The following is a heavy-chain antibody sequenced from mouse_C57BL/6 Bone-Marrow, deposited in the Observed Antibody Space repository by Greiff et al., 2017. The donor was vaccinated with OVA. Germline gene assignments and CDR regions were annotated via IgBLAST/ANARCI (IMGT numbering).Heavy chain of an antibody. J-gene: IGHJ4*01. CDR1: GYTFTDHT. CDR3: STTVVATDAMDY. V-gene: IGHV1-78*01. Sequence: VQLQESDAELVKPGASVKISCKASGYTFTDHTIHWMKQRPEQGLEWIGYIYPRDGSTNYNEKFKGKATLTADKSSSTAYMQRNSLASEDSAVYFCSTTVVATDAMDYWGQGTSVTVSS. CDR2: IYPRDGST. D-gene: IGHD1-1*01.